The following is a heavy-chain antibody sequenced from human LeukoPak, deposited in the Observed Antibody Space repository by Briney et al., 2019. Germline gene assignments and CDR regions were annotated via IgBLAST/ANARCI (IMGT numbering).Heavy chain of an antibody. CDR1: GFTFSTYA. CDR3: ASSRSYYYDSSGYYTLDY. Sequence: GGSLRLSCAASGFTFSTYAMNWVRQAPGKGLEWVSTISGIDTFYADSVKGRFTISRDNSKNTLYLQMNSLRAEDTAVYYCASSRSYYYDSSGYYTLDYWGQGTLVTVSS. D-gene: IGHD3-22*01. CDR2: ISGIDT. V-gene: IGHV3-23*01. J-gene: IGHJ4*02.